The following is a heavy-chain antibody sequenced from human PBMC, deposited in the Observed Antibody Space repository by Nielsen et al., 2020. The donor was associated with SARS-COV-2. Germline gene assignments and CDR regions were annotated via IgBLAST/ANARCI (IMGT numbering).Heavy chain of an antibody. V-gene: IGHV4-30-4*01. Sequence: SETLSLTCTVSGGSISSGDYYWSWIRQPPGKGLEWIGYIYYSGSTYYNPSLKSRVTISVDTSKNQFSLKLSSVTAADTAVYYCARRVTNGYSYDYYFDYWGQGTLVTVSS. CDR1: GGSISSGDYY. CDR3: ARRVTNGYSYDYYFDY. CDR2: IYYSGST. J-gene: IGHJ4*02. D-gene: IGHD5-18*01.